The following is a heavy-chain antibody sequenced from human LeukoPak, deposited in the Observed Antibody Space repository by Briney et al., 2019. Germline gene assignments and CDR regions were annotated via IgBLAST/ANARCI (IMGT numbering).Heavy chain of an antibody. CDR2: INGGGGST. CDR1: GFTFSNYY. CDR3: VKDEPGSGWYN. Sequence: GGCLRLSCAASGFTFSNYYVSWFRQAPGKGLEWVSAINGGGGSTYYADSVKGRFTISRDNSKNTLYLQMNSLRAEDTAVYHCVKDEPGSGWYNWGQGTLVSVSS. V-gene: IGHV3-23*01. J-gene: IGHJ4*02. D-gene: IGHD6-19*01.